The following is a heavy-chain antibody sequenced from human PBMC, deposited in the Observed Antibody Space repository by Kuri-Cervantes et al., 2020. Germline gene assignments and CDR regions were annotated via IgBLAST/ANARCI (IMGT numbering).Heavy chain of an antibody. CDR3: AKDPRYCSSTSCPRPPYWFGP. V-gene: IGHV3-7*03. CDR1: GFTFSSYW. Sequence: GESLKISCAASGFTFSSYWMSWVRQAPGKGLEWVANIKQDGSEKYYVDSVKGRFTISRDNSKNTLYLQMNSLRAEDTAVYYCAKDPRYCSSTSCPRPPYWFGPWGQGTLVTVSS. D-gene: IGHD2-2*01. J-gene: IGHJ5*02. CDR2: IKQDGSEK.